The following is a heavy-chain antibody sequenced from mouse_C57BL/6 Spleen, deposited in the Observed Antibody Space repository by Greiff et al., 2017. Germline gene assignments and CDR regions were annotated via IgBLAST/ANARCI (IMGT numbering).Heavy chain of an antibody. CDR3: ARHWDYGSPYYYAMDY. J-gene: IGHJ4*01. CDR2: ISSGGSYT. Sequence: DVMLVESGGDLVKPGGSLKLSCAASGFTFSSYGMSWVRQTPDKRLEWVATISSGGSYTYYPDSVKGRFTISRDNAKNTLYLQMSSLKSEDTAMYYCARHWDYGSPYYYAMDYWGQGTSVTVSS. CDR1: GFTFSSYG. D-gene: IGHD1-1*01. V-gene: IGHV5-6*02.